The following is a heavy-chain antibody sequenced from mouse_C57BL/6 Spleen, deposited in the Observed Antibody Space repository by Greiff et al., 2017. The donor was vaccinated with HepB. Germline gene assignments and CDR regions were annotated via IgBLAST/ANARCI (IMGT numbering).Heavy chain of an antibody. CDR1: GYTFTSYW. Sequence: EVQLQQSGTVLARPGASVKMSCKTSGYTFTSYWMHWVKQRPGQGLEWIGAIYPGNSDTSYNQKFKGKAKLTAVTSASTAYMELSRLTNEDSAVYYCTRGAQATTWFAYWGQGTLVTVSA. J-gene: IGHJ3*01. V-gene: IGHV1-5*01. CDR2: IYPGNSDT. CDR3: TRGAQATTWFAY. D-gene: IGHD3-2*02.